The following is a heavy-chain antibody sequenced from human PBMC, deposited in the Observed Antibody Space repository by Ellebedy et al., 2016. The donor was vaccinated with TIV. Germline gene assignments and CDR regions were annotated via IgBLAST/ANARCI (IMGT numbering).Heavy chain of an antibody. J-gene: IGHJ4*02. CDR1: GFTFSGYW. V-gene: IGHV3-74*01. CDR3: AREMYSNPDH. Sequence: PGGSLRLSCAGSGFTFSGYWMHWVRQVPGKGLVWVSYISSDGSRISYADSVKGRFTISRDNAKNSLYLQMNSLRAEDTAVYFCAREMYSNPDHWGQGTLVTVSS. CDR2: ISSDGSRI. D-gene: IGHD4-11*01.